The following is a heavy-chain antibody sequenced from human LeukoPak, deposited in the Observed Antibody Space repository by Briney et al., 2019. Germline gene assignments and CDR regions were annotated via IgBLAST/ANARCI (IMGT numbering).Heavy chain of an antibody. CDR3: AKDRKWELPRPWGPFDY. CDR1: GYTFTSYD. Sequence: GASVKVSCKASGYTFTSYDINWVRQATGQGLEWMGWMNPNSGNTGYAQKFQGRVTMTRNTSISTAYMELSSLRSEDTAVYYCAKDRKWELPRPWGPFDYWGQGTLVTVSS. V-gene: IGHV1-8*01. D-gene: IGHD1-26*01. CDR2: MNPNSGNT. J-gene: IGHJ4*02.